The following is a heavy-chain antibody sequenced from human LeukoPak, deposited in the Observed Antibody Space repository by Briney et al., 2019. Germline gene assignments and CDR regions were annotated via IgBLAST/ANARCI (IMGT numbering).Heavy chain of an antibody. V-gene: IGHV3-23*01. D-gene: IGHD3-3*01. Sequence: GGSLRLSCAASGFTFSSYAMSWVRQAPGKGLEWVSGISGSGGRTYYADSVKGRFTISRDNSKNTLYLQMNSLRAEDTAVYYCAKDLNYDFWSGLGNWGQGTLVTVSS. CDR2: ISGSGGRT. CDR3: AKDLNYDFWSGLGN. J-gene: IGHJ4*02. CDR1: GFTFSSYA.